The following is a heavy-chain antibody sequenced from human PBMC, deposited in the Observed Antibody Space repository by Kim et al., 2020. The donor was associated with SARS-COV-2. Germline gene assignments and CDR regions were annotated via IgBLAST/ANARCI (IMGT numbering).Heavy chain of an antibody. CDR2: ISGSGGST. CDR3: AKDPLLLKYSSVGDY. D-gene: IGHD6-25*01. V-gene: IGHV3-23*01. CDR1: GFTFSSYA. J-gene: IGHJ4*02. Sequence: GGSLRLSCAASGFTFSSYAMSWVRQAPGKGLEWVSAISGSGGSTYYADSVKGRFTISRDNSKNTLYLQMNSLRAEDTAVYYCAKDPLLLKYSSVGDYWGQGTLVTVSS.